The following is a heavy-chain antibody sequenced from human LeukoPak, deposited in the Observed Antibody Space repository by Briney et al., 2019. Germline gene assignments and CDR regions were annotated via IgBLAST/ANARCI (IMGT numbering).Heavy chain of an antibody. V-gene: IGHV3-9*01. CDR3: AKVSYYYDSSGYLDY. CDR1: GFTFDDYA. CDR2: ISWNSGSI. D-gene: IGHD3-22*01. Sequence: PGGSLRLSCAASGFTFDDYAMHWVRQAPGKGLEWVSGISWNSGSIGYADSVKGRFTISRDNAKNSLYLQMNSLRAEDTALYYCAKVSYYYDSSGYLDYWGQGTLVTVSS. J-gene: IGHJ4*02.